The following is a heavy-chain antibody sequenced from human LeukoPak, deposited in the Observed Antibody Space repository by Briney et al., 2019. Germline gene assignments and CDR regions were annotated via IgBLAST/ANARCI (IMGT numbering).Heavy chain of an antibody. CDR2: ISSSSSYI. J-gene: IGHJ3*02. CDR3: AREGEYCSSTSCYAFDI. Sequence: GGSLRLPCAASGFTFSSYSMNWVRQAPGKGLEWVSSISSSSSYIYYADSVKGRFTISRDNAKNSLYLQMNSLRAEDTAVYYCAREGEYCSSTSCYAFDIWGQGTMVTVSS. D-gene: IGHD2-2*01. V-gene: IGHV3-21*01. CDR1: GFTFSSYS.